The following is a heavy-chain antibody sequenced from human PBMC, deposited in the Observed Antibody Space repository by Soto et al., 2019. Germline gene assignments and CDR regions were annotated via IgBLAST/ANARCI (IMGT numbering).Heavy chain of an antibody. D-gene: IGHD3-22*01. CDR3: ARETLGDSSGYLDY. CDR2: IIPIFGTA. V-gene: IGHV1-69*13. CDR1: GYTFISYG. J-gene: IGHJ4*02. Sequence: SVKVSCKASGYTFISYGIGWVRQAPGQGLEWMGGIIPIFGTANYAQKFQGRVTITADESTSTAYMELSSLRSEDTAVYYCARETLGDSSGYLDYWGQGTLVTVSS.